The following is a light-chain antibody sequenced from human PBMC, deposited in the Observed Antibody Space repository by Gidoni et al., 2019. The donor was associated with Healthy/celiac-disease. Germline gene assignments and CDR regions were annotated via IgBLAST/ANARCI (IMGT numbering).Light chain of an antibody. CDR2: SNN. CDR3: AAWDDSLNGYV. V-gene: IGLV1-44*01. CDR1: SSNNGSNT. J-gene: IGLJ1*01. Sequence: QSVLTQPPSASGTPGQGVTIPCSGSSSNNGSNTVNWYQQLPGTAPKLLIYSNNQRPSGVPDRFSGAKTGTSAFLAISGLQSEDEADYYCAAWDDSLNGYVFGTGTKVTVL.